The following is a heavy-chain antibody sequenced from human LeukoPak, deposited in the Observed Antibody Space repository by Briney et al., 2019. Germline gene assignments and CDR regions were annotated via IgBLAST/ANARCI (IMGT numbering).Heavy chain of an antibody. CDR1: GGSFSGYY. V-gene: IGHV4-34*01. D-gene: IGHD2-21*02. CDR2: INHSGST. J-gene: IGHJ4*02. Sequence: SETLSLTCAVYGGSFSGYYWSWIRQPPGKGLEWIGEINHSGSTNYNPSLKSRVTISVDTSKNQFSLKLSSVTAADTAVYYCARGVIVVVTAINYFDYWGQGTLVTVSS. CDR3: ARGVIVVVTAINYFDY.